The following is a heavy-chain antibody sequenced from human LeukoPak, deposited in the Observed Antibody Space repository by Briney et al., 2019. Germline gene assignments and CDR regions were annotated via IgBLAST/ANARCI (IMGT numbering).Heavy chain of an antibody. CDR3: ARHAYCGGDCFGGAFEI. CDR1: GGSISYYY. V-gene: IGHV4-59*08. J-gene: IGHJ3*02. D-gene: IGHD2-21*02. Sequence: SETLSLTCTVSGGSISYYYWSWIRQPPGKGLEWIGYVYYSGSASYNPSLKSRVTISLDTSKHQFSLKLNSVTAADTAVYYCARHAYCGGDCFGGAFEIWGQGTMVTVSS. CDR2: VYYSGSA.